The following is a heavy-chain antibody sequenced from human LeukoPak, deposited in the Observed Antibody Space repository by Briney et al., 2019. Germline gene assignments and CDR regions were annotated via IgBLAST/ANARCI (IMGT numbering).Heavy chain of an antibody. D-gene: IGHD3-16*02. Sequence: GGSLRLSCAASGFTVSGNYMSWVRQAPGKGLEWVSIIYSGGNTYYADSVRGRFTISRDNSKNTLYLQMNSLSAEDTAVYYCARAGRLRLGELSLYREGYLDYWGQGTLVTVSS. CDR3: ARAGRLRLGELSLYREGYLDY. CDR2: IYSGGNT. CDR1: GFTVSGNY. J-gene: IGHJ4*02. V-gene: IGHV3-66*01.